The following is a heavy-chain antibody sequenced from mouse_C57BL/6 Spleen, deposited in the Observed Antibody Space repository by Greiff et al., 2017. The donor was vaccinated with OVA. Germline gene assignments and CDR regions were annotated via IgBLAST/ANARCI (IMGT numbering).Heavy chain of an antibody. Sequence: QVQLQQPGAELVKPGASVKLSCKASGYTFTSYWMHWVKQRPGQGLEWIGMIHPNSGSTNYNEKFKSKATLTVDTSSSTAYMQLSSLTSEDSAVYYCASPYYGSSLDYWGKGTTLTVSS. CDR1: GYTFTSYW. CDR3: ASPYYGSSLDY. V-gene: IGHV1-64*01. J-gene: IGHJ2*01. CDR2: IHPNSGST. D-gene: IGHD1-1*01.